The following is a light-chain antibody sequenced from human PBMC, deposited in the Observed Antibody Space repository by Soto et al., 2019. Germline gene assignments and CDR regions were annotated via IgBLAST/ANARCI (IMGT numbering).Light chain of an antibody. CDR1: HSVGSN. J-gene: IGKJ4*01. V-gene: IGKV3-15*01. Sequence: VLTQSPPTLSMSPGERATLSCRASHSVGSNLAWYQQNPGQAPRLLIYGASTRATGVPARFSGSGSATQFNLTISSLQSEDFGFYYCQQYKQWPVAFGGGTKVEIK. CDR3: QQYKQWPVA. CDR2: GAS.